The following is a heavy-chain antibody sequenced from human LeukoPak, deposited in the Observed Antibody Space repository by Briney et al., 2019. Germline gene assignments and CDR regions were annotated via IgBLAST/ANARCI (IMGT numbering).Heavy chain of an antibody. Sequence: GGSLRLSCAASGFTFSSYAMSWVRQAPGKGLEWVSAISGSGGSTYYADSVKGRFTISRDNPKNTLYLQMNSLRAEDTAVYYCAKINDIVVVVAATCYFDYWGQGTLVTVSS. J-gene: IGHJ4*02. CDR1: GFTFSSYA. CDR3: AKINDIVVVVAATCYFDY. V-gene: IGHV3-23*01. CDR2: ISGSGGST. D-gene: IGHD2-15*01.